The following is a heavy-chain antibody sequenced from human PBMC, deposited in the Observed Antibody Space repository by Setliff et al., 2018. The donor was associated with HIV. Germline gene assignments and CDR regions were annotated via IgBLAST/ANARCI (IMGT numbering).Heavy chain of an antibody. CDR3: ARDKLGGVVVTNMYYYYGMDV. CDR2: IYTSGST. J-gene: IGHJ6*02. V-gene: IGHV4-4*07. D-gene: IGHD2-21*02. CDR1: GGSISSYY. Sequence: SETLSLTCTVSGGSISSYYWSWIRQPAGKGLEWIGRIYTSGSTNYNPSLKSRVTMSVDTSKNQFSLKLNSVTAADTAVYYCARDKLGGVVVTNMYYYYGMDVWGQGTTVTVSS.